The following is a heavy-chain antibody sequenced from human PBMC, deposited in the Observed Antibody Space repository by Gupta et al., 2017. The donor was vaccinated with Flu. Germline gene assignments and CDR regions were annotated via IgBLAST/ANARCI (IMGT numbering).Heavy chain of an antibody. CDR2: IYYSGST. CDR1: GGSISSSTYY. Sequence: QVLLQESGPGLVKPSETLSLTCTVSGGSISSSTYYWAWLRQPPGKGLEWLGNIYYSGSTYYNSSLKSRVTISVDTSKNQFSLKLNSVTAADTAVYYWARRVMTAFFDFWGQGTLVTVSS. CDR3: ARRVMTAFFDF. J-gene: IGHJ4*02. V-gene: IGHV4-39*01. D-gene: IGHD3-16*01.